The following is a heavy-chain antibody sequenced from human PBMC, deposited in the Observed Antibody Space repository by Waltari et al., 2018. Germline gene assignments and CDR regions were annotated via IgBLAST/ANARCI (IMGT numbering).Heavy chain of an antibody. D-gene: IGHD3-3*01. J-gene: IGHJ4*02. CDR3: ARGRPFWSGYYPVNYFDY. Sequence: KASGGTFSSYAISWVRQAPGQGLEWMGGIIPILGIANYAQKFQGRVTITADKSTSTAYMELSSLRSEDTAVYYCARGRPFWSGYYPVNYFDYWGQGTLVTVSS. V-gene: IGHV1-69*10. CDR2: IIPILGIA. CDR1: GGTFSSYA.